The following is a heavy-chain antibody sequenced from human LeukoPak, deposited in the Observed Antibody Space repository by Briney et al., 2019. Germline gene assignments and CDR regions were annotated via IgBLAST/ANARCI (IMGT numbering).Heavy chain of an antibody. J-gene: IGHJ4*02. CDR3: ARHDGVATTTFDY. CDR1: GYTFTGYY. D-gene: IGHD5-24*01. V-gene: IGHV1-2*02. CDR2: INSNSGGT. Sequence: ASVKVSCKASGYTFTGYYMHWVRQAPGQGLEWMGWINSNSGGTNYAQKFQGRVTMTRDTSISTAYMELSRLRSDDTAVYYCARHDGVATTTFDYWGQGTLVTVSS.